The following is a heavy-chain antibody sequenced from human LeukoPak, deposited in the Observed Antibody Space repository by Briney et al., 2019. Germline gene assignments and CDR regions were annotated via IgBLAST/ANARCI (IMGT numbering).Heavy chain of an antibody. Sequence: PSETLSLTCTVSGGSISSSSYYWGWIRQPPGKGLEWIGSIYYSGSTYYNPSLKSRDTISVDTSKNQFSLKLSSVTAADTAVYYCARLRGGRYSSSSGRIDPWGQGTLVTVSS. CDR1: GGSISSSSYY. V-gene: IGHV4-39*01. J-gene: IGHJ5*02. CDR3: ARLRGGRYSSSSGRIDP. CDR2: IYYSGST. D-gene: IGHD6-6*01.